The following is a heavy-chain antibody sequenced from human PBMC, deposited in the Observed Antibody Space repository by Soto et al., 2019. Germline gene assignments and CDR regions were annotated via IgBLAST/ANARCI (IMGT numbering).Heavy chain of an antibody. CDR3: ARDLYCSGGSCYRDDALDI. CDR2: IIPIFGTA. V-gene: IGHV1-69*01. D-gene: IGHD2-15*01. CDR1: GGTFSSYA. J-gene: IGHJ3*02. Sequence: QVQLMQSRAEVKKPGSSVKVSCKASGGTFSSYAISWVLQAPGQGLEWMGGIIPIFGTADYAQKFQGRVTITADESTSTAYMELSSLRSEDTAVYYCARDLYCSGGSCYRDDALDIWGQGTMVTVSS.